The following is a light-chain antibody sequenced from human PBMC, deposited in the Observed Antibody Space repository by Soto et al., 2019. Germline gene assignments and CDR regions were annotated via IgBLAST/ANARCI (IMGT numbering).Light chain of an antibody. CDR2: DAS. J-gene: IGKJ5*01. CDR1: RSVSSY. Sequence: EIVLTQSTATLSLSPGESATLSFRATRSVSSYLAWYQQKHGQAPRLLIYDASSRPTDIPARFSGSGSGTDCTLTISSLEPEDFALYYCQQRSNWPITFCQGTRLEI. V-gene: IGKV3-11*01. CDR3: QQRSNWPIT.